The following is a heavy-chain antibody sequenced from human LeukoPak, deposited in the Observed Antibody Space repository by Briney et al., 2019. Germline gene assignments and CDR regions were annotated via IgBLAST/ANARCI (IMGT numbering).Heavy chain of an antibody. D-gene: IGHD2-8*02. J-gene: IGHJ4*02. Sequence: ASVKVSCKASGNTFITAQMHWVRQAPGQGLEWMGIINPSSGSTSYAQKFQGRVTMTGDTSTGTIYMELSSLRSEDTALYYCAREYGTGGLDYWGQGTLVTVSS. CDR2: INPSSGST. CDR3: AREYGTGGLDY. V-gene: IGHV1-46*01. CDR1: GNTFITAQ.